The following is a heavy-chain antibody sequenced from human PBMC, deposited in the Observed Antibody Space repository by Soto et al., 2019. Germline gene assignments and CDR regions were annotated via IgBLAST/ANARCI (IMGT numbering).Heavy chain of an antibody. CDR3: ARHVDTAMVTYYYGMDV. Sequence: GESLKISFKGSGYSFTSHWISWVRQMPGKGLEWMGRIDPSDSYTNYSPSFQGHVTISADKSISTAYLQWSSLKASDTAIYYCARHVDTAMVTYYYGMDVWGQGTTVTVSS. CDR1: GYSFTSHW. J-gene: IGHJ6*02. CDR2: IDPSDSYT. D-gene: IGHD5-18*01. V-gene: IGHV5-10-1*01.